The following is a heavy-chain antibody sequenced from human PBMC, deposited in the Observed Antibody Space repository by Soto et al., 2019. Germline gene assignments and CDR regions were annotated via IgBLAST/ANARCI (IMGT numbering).Heavy chain of an antibody. CDR2: ISGSGDST. CDR3: TIGREMGQHHIDN. V-gene: IGHV3-23*01. CDR1: GFTFSSYA. J-gene: IGHJ4*02. Sequence: GGSLRLSCAASGFTFSSYAMTWVRQAPGKGLEWVSLISGSGDSTYYADFVKGRFTISRDNSKNTMYLQMNSLRVEDTAGYYCTIGREMGQHHIDNWCQTTLVTVSS. D-gene: IGHD1-26*01.